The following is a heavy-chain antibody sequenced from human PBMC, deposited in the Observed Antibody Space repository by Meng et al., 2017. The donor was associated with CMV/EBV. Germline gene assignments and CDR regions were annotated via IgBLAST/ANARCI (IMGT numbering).Heavy chain of an antibody. CDR2: ISSSSSYI. J-gene: IGHJ6*02. V-gene: IGHV3-21*01. CDR1: GFTFSSYS. D-gene: IGHD3-3*01. CDR3: ARDSRDYDFWSGRRRYYYYGMDV. Sequence: GGSLRLSCAASGFTFSSYSMNWVRQAPGKGLEWVSSISSSSSYIYYADSVKGRFTISRDNAKNSLYLQMNSLRAEDTAVYYCARDSRDYDFWSGRRRYYYYGMDVWGQGTTVTVSS.